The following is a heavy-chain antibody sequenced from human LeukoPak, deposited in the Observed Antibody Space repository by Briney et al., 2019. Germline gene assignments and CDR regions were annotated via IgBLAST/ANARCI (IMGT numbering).Heavy chain of an antibody. J-gene: IGHJ4*02. CDR3: AKDVGKWESLHFFDY. V-gene: IGHV3-23*01. D-gene: IGHD1-26*01. CDR2: ISGSGAST. CDR1: GFTLSTNA. Sequence: GGSLRLSCLTSGFTLSTNAMSWVRQAPGKGLEWISGISGSGASTYYADSVKGRFTISRDDSRNTLYLQMNSLRGDDTAVYYCAKDVGKWESLHFFDYWGQETLVTVSS.